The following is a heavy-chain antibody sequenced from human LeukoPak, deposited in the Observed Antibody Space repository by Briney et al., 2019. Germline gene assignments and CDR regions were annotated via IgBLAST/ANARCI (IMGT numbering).Heavy chain of an antibody. J-gene: IGHJ6*03. CDR1: GFIFSSYS. CDR2: ISSGSSYI. D-gene: IGHD5-12*01. Sequence: GGSLRLSCAASGFIFSSYSMNWVRQAPGKGLEWVSSISSGSSYICYADSVKGRFTISRDNAKNSLYLQMNSLSAEDTAVYYCAYTSGYDFSSYYYYYMDVWGKGTTVTVSS. V-gene: IGHV3-21*01. CDR3: AYTSGYDFSSYYYYYMDV.